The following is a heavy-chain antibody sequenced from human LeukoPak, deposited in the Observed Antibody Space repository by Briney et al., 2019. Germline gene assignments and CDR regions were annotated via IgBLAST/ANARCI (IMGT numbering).Heavy chain of an antibody. CDR3: ATYRNWNYGRRGYYFDY. CDR1: GYTFTSYD. J-gene: IGHJ4*02. Sequence: ASVKVSCKASGYTFTSYDINWVRQATGQGLEWMGWMNPNSGNTGYAQKFQGRVTITRNTSISTAYMELSSLRSEDTAVYYCATYRNWNYGRRGYYFDYWGQGTLVTVSS. CDR2: MNPNSGNT. V-gene: IGHV1-8*03. D-gene: IGHD1-7*01.